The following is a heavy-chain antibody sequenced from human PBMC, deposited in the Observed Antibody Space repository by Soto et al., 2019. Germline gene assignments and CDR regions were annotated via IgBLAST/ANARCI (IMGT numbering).Heavy chain of an antibody. Sequence: QVQLVQSVAEVKKPGASVKVSCKASGYTFTSYGISWVRQAPGQGLEWMGWISAYNGNTNYAQKLQGRVTMTTDTSTSTAYMELMSLRSDDTAVYYCAIATSGVYSRSWDDYWSQGTLVTVSA. V-gene: IGHV1-18*04. J-gene: IGHJ4*02. CDR1: GYTFTSYG. CDR3: AIATSGVYSRSWDDY. CDR2: ISAYNGNT. D-gene: IGHD6-13*01.